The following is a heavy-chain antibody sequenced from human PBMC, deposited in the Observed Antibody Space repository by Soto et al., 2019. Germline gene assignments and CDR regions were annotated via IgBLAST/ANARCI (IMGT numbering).Heavy chain of an antibody. Sequence: QVQLVQSGAEVKKPGASVKVSCKASGYTFTSYDINWVRQATGQGLEWLGWMNPNSGNTGYAQKFQGRVTMTMNTSIIAAYMEVSSLSSEETAVYSGARVPREVVPSSQVDYWGQGTLVTVSS. V-gene: IGHV1-8*01. J-gene: IGHJ4*02. D-gene: IGHD2-15*01. CDR3: ARVPREVVPSSQVDY. CDR1: GYTFTSYD. CDR2: MNPNSGNT.